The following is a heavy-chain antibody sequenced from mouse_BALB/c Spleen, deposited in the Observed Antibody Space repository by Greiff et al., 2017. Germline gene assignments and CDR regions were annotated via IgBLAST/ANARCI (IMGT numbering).Heavy chain of an antibody. CDR3: APHYYGSRAFAY. Sequence: QVQLQQPGAELVKPGASVKLSCKASGYTFTSYWMHWVKQRPGQGLEWIGEINPSNGRTNYNEKFKSKATLTVDKSSSTAYMQLSSLTSEDSAVYYCAPHYYGSRAFAYWGQGTLVTVSA. CDR2: INPSNGRT. CDR1: GYTFTSYW. V-gene: IGHV1S81*02. D-gene: IGHD1-1*01. J-gene: IGHJ3*01.